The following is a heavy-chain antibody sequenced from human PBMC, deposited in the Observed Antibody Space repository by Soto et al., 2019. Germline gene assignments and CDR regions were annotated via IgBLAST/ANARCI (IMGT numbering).Heavy chain of an antibody. V-gene: IGHV4-34*01. CDR2: INHSGST. Sequence: SSETLSLTCAVYGGSFSGFYWSWIRQPPGQGLEWIGEINHSGSTNYNPSLKSRVTISVDTSKNQFSLKLSSVTAADTAVYYCARLNGYCISTNCHGYYGMDVWGQGTTVTVS. CDR1: GGSFSGFY. J-gene: IGHJ6*02. D-gene: IGHD2-2*03. CDR3: ARLNGYCISTNCHGYYGMDV.